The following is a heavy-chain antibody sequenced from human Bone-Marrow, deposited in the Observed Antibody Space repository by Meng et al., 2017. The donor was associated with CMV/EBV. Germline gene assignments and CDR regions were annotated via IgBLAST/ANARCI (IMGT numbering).Heavy chain of an antibody. CDR2: IYPGDSDT. J-gene: IGHJ3*01. V-gene: IGHV5-51*01. D-gene: IGHD2-21*01. CDR3: VRGQPIGDVFDF. Sequence: GEAQKISSKGSGYSFTSYWIGWVRQMRGKGLEWMGRIYPGDSDTTYRPSFQGQVTISVDKTASIAYLQWSSLKASDTGMYYCVRGQPIGDVFDFWGQGTMVTVSS. CDR1: GYSFTSYW.